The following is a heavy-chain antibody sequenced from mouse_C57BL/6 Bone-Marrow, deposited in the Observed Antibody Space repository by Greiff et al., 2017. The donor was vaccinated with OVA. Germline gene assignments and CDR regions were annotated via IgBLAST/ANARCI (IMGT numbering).Heavy chain of an antibody. CDR2: ISSGGSYT. Sequence: EVQGVESGGDLVKPGGSLKLSCAASGFTFSSYGMSWVRQTPDKRLEWVATISSGGSYTYYPDSVKGRFTISRDNAKNTLYLQMSSLKSEDTAMYSWARRDYYGPFAYWGQGTLVTVSA. CDR3: ARRDYYGPFAY. D-gene: IGHD1-1*01. J-gene: IGHJ3*01. CDR1: GFTFSSYG. V-gene: IGHV5-6*01.